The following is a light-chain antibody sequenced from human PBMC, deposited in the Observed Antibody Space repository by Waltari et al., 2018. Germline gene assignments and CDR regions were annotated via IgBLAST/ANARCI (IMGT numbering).Light chain of an antibody. V-gene: IGLV2-14*01. Sequence: QSALTQPASVSGSPGQSITISCTGTSSDIGDYNYVPWYQQHPGKAPKLMIYEVNNRPSGVSDRFSGSKSGNTASLTISGLQAEDEADYYCSSYTTSTFWVFGGGTKLTVL. CDR2: EVN. CDR3: SSYTTSTFWV. J-gene: IGLJ3*02. CDR1: SSDIGDYNY.